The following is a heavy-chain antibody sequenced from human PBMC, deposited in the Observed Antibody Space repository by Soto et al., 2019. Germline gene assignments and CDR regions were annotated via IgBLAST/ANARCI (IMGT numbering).Heavy chain of an antibody. J-gene: IGHJ4*02. CDR1: GYSVTSTNW. Sequence: SETLSLTCAVSGYSVTSTNWWGWIRQPPGRGLEWIGNIYYSGRTYCNPSLKSRVTMSVDTSNNQFSLAVSSVTAADTAVYYCARDVGYNGRAYFDSWGQGTLVTVSS. CDR2: IYYSGRT. CDR3: ARDVGYNGRAYFDS. V-gene: IGHV4-28*03. D-gene: IGHD5-18*01.